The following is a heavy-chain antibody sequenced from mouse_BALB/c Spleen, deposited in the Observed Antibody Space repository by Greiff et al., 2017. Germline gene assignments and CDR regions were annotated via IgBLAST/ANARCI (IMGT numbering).Heavy chain of an antibody. CDR1: GYQFTDYN. J-gene: IGHJ1*01. CDR2: INPNNGGT. D-gene: IGHD1-1*01. V-gene: IGHV1-18*01. CDR3: ARGLGYYGSSYGWYFDV. Sequence: EVQLQASGPELVKPGASVKIPCKASGYQFTDYNMDWVKQSHGKSLEWIGDINPNNGGTIYNQKFKGKATLTVDKYSSTAYMELRSLTSEDTAVYYCARGLGYYGSSYGWYFDVWGAGTTVTVSS.